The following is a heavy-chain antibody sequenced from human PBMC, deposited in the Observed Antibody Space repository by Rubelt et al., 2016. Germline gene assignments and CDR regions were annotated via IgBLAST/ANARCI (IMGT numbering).Heavy chain of an antibody. D-gene: IGHD4-17*01. V-gene: IGHV3-21*01. CDR3: ARDKSDGDYASPWEGHAFDI. J-gene: IGHJ3*02. Sequence: IYYADSVKGRFTISRDNAKNSLYLQMNSLRAEDTAVYYCARDKSDGDYASPWEGHAFDIWGQGTMVTVSS. CDR2: I.